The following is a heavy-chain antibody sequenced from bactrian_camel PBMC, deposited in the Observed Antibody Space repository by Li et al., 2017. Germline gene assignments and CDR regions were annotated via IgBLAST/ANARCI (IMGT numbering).Heavy chain of an antibody. CDR2: INVGGDRT. CDR1: GFAFNRYT. CDR3: ALGGTRGVGGTWYPELNY. V-gene: IGHV3S40*01. J-gene: IGHJ4*01. D-gene: IGHD3*01. Sequence: VQLVESGGGLVQPGGSLRLSCSASGFAFNRYTMEWLRQAPGKGVEWVSAINVGGDRTDYADSVKGRFTISQDNAKTTAYLQMNSLTPDDTGMYYCALGGTRGVGGTWYPELNYWDKGTQVTVS.